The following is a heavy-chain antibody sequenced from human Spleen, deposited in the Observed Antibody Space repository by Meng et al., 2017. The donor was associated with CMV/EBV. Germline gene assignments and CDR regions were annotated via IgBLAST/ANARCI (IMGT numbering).Heavy chain of an antibody. D-gene: IGHD2-2*01. Sequence: GESLKISCAACGFTFSSYDMYWVRQATGKGLEWVSTIGTAGDTYYPGSVKGQFTISRENAKNSLYLQMNSLRAGDTAVYYCARGDDYCSITSCFGSLDVWGQGTTVTVSS. J-gene: IGHJ6*02. CDR3: ARGDDYCSITSCFGSLDV. CDR1: GFTFSSYD. CDR2: IGTAGDT. V-gene: IGHV3-13*03.